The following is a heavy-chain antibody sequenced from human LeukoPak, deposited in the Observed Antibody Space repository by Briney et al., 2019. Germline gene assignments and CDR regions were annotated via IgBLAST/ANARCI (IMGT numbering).Heavy chain of an antibody. CDR3: AAVGGTTVTTVFVFDI. J-gene: IGHJ3*02. D-gene: IGHD4-17*01. V-gene: IGHV1-58*02. CDR2: IAVGSGNT. CDR1: GYTLTSSA. Sequence: ASVKVSCEASGYTLTSSAMQWGRQARGQRLVRIGWIAVGSGNTNYAQKFQERVTITRDMSTSTAYMELSSLRSEDTAVYYCAAVGGTTVTTVFVFDIWGQGTMVPVSS.